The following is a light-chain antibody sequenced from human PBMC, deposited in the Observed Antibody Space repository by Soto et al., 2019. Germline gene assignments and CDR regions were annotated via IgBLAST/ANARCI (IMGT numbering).Light chain of an antibody. J-gene: IGLJ1*01. Sequence: QSVRTQPPSVSGAPGQGVTISCTGSSSNIGAGYDVHWYQQLPGAAPKLLIFGNDNRPSGVPDRFSGSRSGTSASLAITGLQAEDEADYYCQSYDRSMSGSVFGAGTQSPS. CDR2: GND. V-gene: IGLV1-40*01. CDR3: QSYDRSMSGSV. CDR1: SSNIGAGYD.